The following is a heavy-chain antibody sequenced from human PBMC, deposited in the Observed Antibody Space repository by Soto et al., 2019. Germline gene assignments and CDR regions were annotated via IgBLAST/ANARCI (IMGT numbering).Heavy chain of an antibody. CDR2: INPNSGGT. CDR1: GYTLSAYY. J-gene: IGHJ6*02. CDR3: ARILNAYYGMDV. V-gene: IGHV1-2*02. D-gene: IGHD2-21*01. Sequence: ASVKVSCKASGYTLSAYYMHWVRQAPGQGLEWMGWINPNSGGTNQAQKFQGRVTMTRDTSINTAYMELTSLTSDDTAVYYCARILNAYYGMDVWGQGTTVTVSS.